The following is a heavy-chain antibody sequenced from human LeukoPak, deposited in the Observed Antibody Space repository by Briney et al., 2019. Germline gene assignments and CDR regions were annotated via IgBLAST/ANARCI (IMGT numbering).Heavy chain of an antibody. CDR1: GGSISSSSYY. V-gene: IGHV4-39*07. Sequence: SETLSLTCTVSGGSISSSSYYWGWIRQPPGKGLEWIGSIYYSGSTYYNPSLKSRVTISVDTSKNQFSLKLSSVTAADTAVYYCARDHNQYYYGSGVSGGWFDPWGQGTLVTVSS. D-gene: IGHD3-10*01. CDR3: ARDHNQYYYGSGVSGGWFDP. CDR2: IYYSGST. J-gene: IGHJ5*02.